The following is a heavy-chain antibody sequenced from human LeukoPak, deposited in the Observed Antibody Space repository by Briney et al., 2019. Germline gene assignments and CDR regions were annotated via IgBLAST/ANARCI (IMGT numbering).Heavy chain of an antibody. J-gene: IGHJ3*02. V-gene: IGHV1-2*02. D-gene: IGHD3-22*01. CDR2: INPNSGGT. CDR1: GYTFTGYY. CDR3: ARDIGGDCYDSSGYYDAFDI. Sequence: ASVKVSCKASGYTFTGYYMHWVRQAPGQGLEWMGWINPNSGGTNYAQKFQGRVTMTRDTSISTAYMELSRLRSDDTAVYYCARDIGGDCYDSSGYYDAFDIWGQGTMVTVSS.